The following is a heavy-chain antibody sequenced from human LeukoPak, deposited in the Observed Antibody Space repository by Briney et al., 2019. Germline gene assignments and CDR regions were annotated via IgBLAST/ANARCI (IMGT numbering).Heavy chain of an antibody. J-gene: IGHJ3*02. CDR2: IYSGGST. CDR3: AKDLEWAYCGGDCYRAFDI. D-gene: IGHD2-21*02. CDR1: GFTVSSNY. V-gene: IGHV3-66*01. Sequence: GGSLRLSCAASGFTVSSNYMSWVRQAPGKGLEWVSVIYSGGSTYYADSVKGRFTISRDNSKNTLYLQMNSLRAEDTAVYYCAKDLEWAYCGGDCYRAFDIWGQGTMVTVSS.